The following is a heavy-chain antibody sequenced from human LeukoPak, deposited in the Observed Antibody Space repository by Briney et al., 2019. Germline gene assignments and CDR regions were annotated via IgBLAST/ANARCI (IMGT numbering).Heavy chain of an antibody. Sequence: PGGPLRLSCAASGFTVSSNYMSWVRQAPGKGLEWVSVIYSGGSTYYADSVKGRFTISRDNSKNTLYLQMNSLRAEDTAVYYCASEYYYDSSGYFWDWGQGTLVTVSS. CDR1: GFTVSSNY. CDR2: IYSGGST. D-gene: IGHD3-22*01. J-gene: IGHJ4*02. CDR3: ASEYYYDSSGYFWD. V-gene: IGHV3-66*02.